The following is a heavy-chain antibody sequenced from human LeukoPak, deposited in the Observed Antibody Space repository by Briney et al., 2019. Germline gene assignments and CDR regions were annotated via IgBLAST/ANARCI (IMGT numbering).Heavy chain of an antibody. CDR2: ISAYNGNT. D-gene: IGHD3-10*01. V-gene: IGHV1-18*01. CDR3: ARDLNTYYYGSGSYHLDY. CDR1: GYTFTSYG. J-gene: IGHJ4*02. Sequence: GASVKVSCKASGYTFTSYGISWVRQAPGQGLEWMGWISAYNGNTNYAQKLQGRVTMTTDTSTSTAYMELRSLRSDDTAVYYCARDLNTYYYGSGSYHLDYWGQGTLVTVSS.